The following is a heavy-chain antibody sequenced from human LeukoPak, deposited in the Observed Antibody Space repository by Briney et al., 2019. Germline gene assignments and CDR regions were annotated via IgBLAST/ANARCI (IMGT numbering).Heavy chain of an antibody. D-gene: IGHD2-2*02. CDR2: TYYRSKWYN. Sequence: SQTLSLTCAISGDSVSSNSAAWNWIRQSPSRGLEWLGRTYYRSKWYNDYAVSVRSRIIINPDTSKKQFSLQLNSVSPEDTAVYYCARDSYTESYFGYWGQGTLVTVSS. J-gene: IGHJ4*02. CDR1: GDSVSSNSAA. CDR3: ARDSYTESYFGY. V-gene: IGHV6-1*01.